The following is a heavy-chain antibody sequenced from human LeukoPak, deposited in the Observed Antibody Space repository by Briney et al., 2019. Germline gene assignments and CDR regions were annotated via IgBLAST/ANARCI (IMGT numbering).Heavy chain of an antibody. V-gene: IGHV3-23*01. D-gene: IGHD4-17*01. CDR3: ANTGGAYGYYGMDV. CDR1: GFTFSSYA. J-gene: IGHJ6*02. Sequence: QSGGSLRLSCAASGFTFSSYAMSWVRQAPVKGLEWVSANSGSGGSTYYADSVKGRFTISRDNSKNTLYLQMNSLRAEDTAVYYCANTGGAYGYYGMDVWGQGTTVTVSS. CDR2: NSGSGGST.